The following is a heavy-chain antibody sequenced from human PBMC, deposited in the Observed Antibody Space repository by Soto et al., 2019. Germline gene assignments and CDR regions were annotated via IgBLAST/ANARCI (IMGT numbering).Heavy chain of an antibody. CDR3: ARDLTTVTTGERGAFDI. V-gene: IGHV1-2*04. Sequence: ASVKVSCKASGYTFTGYYMHWVRQAPGQGLEWMGWINPNSGGTNYAQKFQGWVTMTRDTSISTAYMELSRLRSDDTAVYYCARDLTTVTTGERGAFDIWGQGTMVTVSS. D-gene: IGHD4-17*01. CDR2: INPNSGGT. CDR1: GYTFTGYY. J-gene: IGHJ3*02.